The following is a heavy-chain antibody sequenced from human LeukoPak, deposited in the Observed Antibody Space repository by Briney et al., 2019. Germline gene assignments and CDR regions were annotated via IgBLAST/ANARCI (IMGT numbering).Heavy chain of an antibody. D-gene: IGHD6-6*01. Sequence: GGSLRLSCTASGFTFGDYAMSWFRQAPGKGPEWVGFIRSKAYGGTTEYAASVKGRFTISRDDSKSIAYLQMNSLKTEDTAVYYCTREIAARPFDAFDIWGQGTMVTVSS. V-gene: IGHV3-49*03. CDR2: IRSKAYGGTT. CDR3: TREIAARPFDAFDI. CDR1: GFTFGDYA. J-gene: IGHJ3*02.